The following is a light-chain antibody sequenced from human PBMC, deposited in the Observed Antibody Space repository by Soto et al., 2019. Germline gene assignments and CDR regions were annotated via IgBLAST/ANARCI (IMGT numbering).Light chain of an antibody. Sequence: GDRVTITCRASQSISNWLAWYQQKPGKAPKLLIYDASSLESGVPSRFSGSGSGTDFTLTISRLEPEDFAVYYCQKYGSSPWKCGQGNTGDIK. CDR2: DAS. J-gene: IGKJ1*01. V-gene: IGKV1-5*01. CDR3: QKYGSSPWK. CDR1: QSISNW.